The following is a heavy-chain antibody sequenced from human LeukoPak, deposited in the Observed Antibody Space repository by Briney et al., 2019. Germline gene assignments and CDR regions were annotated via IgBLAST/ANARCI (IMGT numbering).Heavy chain of an antibody. J-gene: IGHJ4*02. CDR2: ISVSGNT. V-gene: IGHV3-23*01. D-gene: IGHD3-10*01. CDR1: GFTLSSYA. CDR3: AKGVHYYGSGSHRRGHYFDY. Sequence: SGGSLRLSCAASGFTLSSYAMSWVRQGPGKGLEWVSAISVSGNTYHSDSVKGRFTISRDSSKNTLYLQMNSLRPEDTAVYNCAKGVHYYGSGSHRRGHYFDYWGQGTLVTVSS.